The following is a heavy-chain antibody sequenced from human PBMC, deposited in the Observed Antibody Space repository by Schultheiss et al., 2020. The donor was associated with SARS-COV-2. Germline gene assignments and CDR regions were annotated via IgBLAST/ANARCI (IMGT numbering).Heavy chain of an antibody. CDR2: ISSSSSTI. CDR3: ARVVFSGFDY. D-gene: IGHD3-10*01. V-gene: IGHV3-48*02. CDR1: GFTFSSYS. Sequence: GESLKISCAASGFTFSSYSMNWVRQAPGKGLEWVSYISSSSSTIYYADSVKGRFTISRDNAKNSLYLQMNSLRDEDTAVYYCARVVFSGFDYWGQGTLVTVSS. J-gene: IGHJ4*02.